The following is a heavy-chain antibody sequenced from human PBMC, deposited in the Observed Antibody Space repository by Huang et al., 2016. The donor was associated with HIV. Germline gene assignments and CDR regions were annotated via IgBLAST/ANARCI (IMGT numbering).Heavy chain of an antibody. CDR3: VHRLRYGKWYVDY. CDR1: GFSLTSSGVA. Sequence: QITLKESGPTLVKPTQTLTLTCTFSGFSLTSSGVAVGWIRPPPGKALEWLALIYWDNEERFSPSLKTRLTITKDTPKNEVGLTMTNMDPVDTATYYCVHRLRYGKWYVDYWGQGVLVTVSS. J-gene: IGHJ4*02. CDR2: IYWDNEE. D-gene: IGHD6-13*01. V-gene: IGHV2-5*02.